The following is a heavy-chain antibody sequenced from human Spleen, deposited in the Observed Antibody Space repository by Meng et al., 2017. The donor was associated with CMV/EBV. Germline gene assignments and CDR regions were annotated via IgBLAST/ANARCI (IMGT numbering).Heavy chain of an antibody. J-gene: IGHJ6*02. Sequence: GGSLRLSCAASGFTFSSYSMNWVRQAPGKGLEWVSSISSSSSYIYYADSGKGRFTISRDNAKNSLYLQMNSLRAEDTAVYYCARDLKVRGTETPYYYGMDVWGQGTTVTVSS. CDR3: ARDLKVRGTETPYYYGMDV. D-gene: IGHD3-10*01. V-gene: IGHV3-21*01. CDR2: ISSSSSYI. CDR1: GFTFSSYS.